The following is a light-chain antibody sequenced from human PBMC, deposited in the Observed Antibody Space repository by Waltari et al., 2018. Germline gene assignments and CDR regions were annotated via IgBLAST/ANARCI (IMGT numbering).Light chain of an antibody. CDR3: SAWDGSLNTWL. J-gene: IGLJ3*02. CDR2: RNT. CDR1: SKHVGDEG. V-gene: IGLV10-54*04. Sequence: QAGLTQPPSVSKGLRQPATPTGSGNSKHVGDEGAYWLQQHQGHPPKVLSYRNTHRPSGVSERFSASRSGNTASLTISGLQPEDEADYYCSAWDGSLNTWLFGGGTKLTVL.